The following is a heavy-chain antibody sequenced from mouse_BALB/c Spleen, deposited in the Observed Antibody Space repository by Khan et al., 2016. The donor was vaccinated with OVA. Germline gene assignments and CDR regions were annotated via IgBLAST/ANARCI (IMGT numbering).Heavy chain of an antibody. CDR3: ASYLGRYDAMDY. J-gene: IGHJ4*01. Sequence: EVQLQESGPGLVKPSPSLSLTCTVAGYSITSDYAWNWIRQFPGNKLEWMGYISYSGSTGYNPSLKSRISITRDTSKNQFFLQLNSVTTEDTATYYCASYLGRYDAMDYWGQGTSVTVSS. V-gene: IGHV3-2*02. D-gene: IGHD4-1*01. CDR1: GYSITSDYA. CDR2: ISYSGST.